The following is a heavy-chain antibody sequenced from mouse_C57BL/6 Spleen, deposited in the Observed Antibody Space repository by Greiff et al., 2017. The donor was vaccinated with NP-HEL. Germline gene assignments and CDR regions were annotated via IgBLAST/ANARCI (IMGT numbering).Heavy chain of an antibody. CDR1: GFTFSSYA. V-gene: IGHV5-4*01. J-gene: IGHJ2*01. Sequence: EVQLQESGGGLVKPGGSLKLSCAASGFTFSSYAMSWVRQTPEKRLEWVATISDGGSYTYYPDNVKGRFTISRDNAKNNLYLQMSHLKSEDTAMYYCARAYDGYLFDYWGQGTTLTVSS. CDR3: ARAYDGYLFDY. D-gene: IGHD2-3*01. CDR2: ISDGGSYT.